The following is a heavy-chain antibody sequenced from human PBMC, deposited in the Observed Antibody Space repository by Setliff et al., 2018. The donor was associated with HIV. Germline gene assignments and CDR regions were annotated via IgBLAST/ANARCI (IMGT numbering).Heavy chain of an antibody. CDR3: ARETNASGSLTAYWYFDL. CDR2: IYTSGST. D-gene: IGHD3-10*01. CDR1: GSSISNGYY. J-gene: IGHJ2*01. V-gene: IGHV4-38-2*02. Sequence: SETLSLTCAVSGSSISNGYYWGWIRQPPGKGLEWIGRIYTSGSTNYNPSLKSRVTVSVDTSKNQFSLKLNSVTAADTAVYYCARETNASGSLTAYWYFDLWGRGTLVTVSS.